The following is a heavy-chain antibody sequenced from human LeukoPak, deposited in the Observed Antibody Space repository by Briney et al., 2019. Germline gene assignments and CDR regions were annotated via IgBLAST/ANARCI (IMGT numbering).Heavy chain of an antibody. Sequence: ASVKVSCKASGYTFTSYYMHWVRQAPGQGLEWMGIINPSGGSTSYAQKFQGRVTMTRDTSTSTVYMELSSLRSEDTAVYYCARGRFGGIAVAGIDYWGQGTLVTVSS. V-gene: IGHV1-46*01. CDR3: ARGRFGGIAVAGIDY. D-gene: IGHD6-19*01. CDR1: GYTFTSYY. J-gene: IGHJ4*02. CDR2: INPSGGST.